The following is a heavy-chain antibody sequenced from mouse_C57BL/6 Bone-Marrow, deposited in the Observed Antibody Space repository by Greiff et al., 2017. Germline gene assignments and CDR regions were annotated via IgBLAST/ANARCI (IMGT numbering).Heavy chain of an antibody. D-gene: IGHD2-3*01. CDR3: VAEPGGGYYGDD. CDR1: GYTFTSYW. CDR2: IHPNSGST. Sequence: VQLQQPGAELVKPGASVKLSCKASGYTFTSYWMHWVKQRPGQGLEWIGMIHPNSGSTNYNEKFKSKATLTVDKSSSTAYMQLSSLTSEDSAVYYCVAEPGGGYYGDDWGQGTTLTVSS. V-gene: IGHV1-64*01. J-gene: IGHJ2*01.